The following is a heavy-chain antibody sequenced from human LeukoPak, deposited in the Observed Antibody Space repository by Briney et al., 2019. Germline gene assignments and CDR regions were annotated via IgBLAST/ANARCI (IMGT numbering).Heavy chain of an antibody. V-gene: IGHV3-21*06. CDR3: ARDLTTVTTAVFAY. Sequence: GGSLRLSCAASGFTFSSYSMNWVHQAPGKGLEWVSSISSSSTYIYYADSVKGRFTISRDKAKNSLSLQMNSLRAEDTAVYYCARDLTTVTTAVFAYWGQGTLVTVSS. CDR2: ISSSSTYI. J-gene: IGHJ4*02. D-gene: IGHD4-11*01. CDR1: GFTFSSYS.